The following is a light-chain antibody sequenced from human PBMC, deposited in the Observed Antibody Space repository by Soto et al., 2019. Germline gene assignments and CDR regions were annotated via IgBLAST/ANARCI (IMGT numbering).Light chain of an antibody. Sequence: EIVLTQSPGTLSLSPGERATLSCRASQSIGRNFLAWYQQKPGQAPRLLSHGASSRATGIPDRFSGSASGTDFILTISRLEPEDFRVYYCQQYASSPLTFGGGTRVEIK. CDR2: GAS. J-gene: IGKJ4*01. CDR3: QQYASSPLT. CDR1: QSIGRNF. V-gene: IGKV3-20*01.